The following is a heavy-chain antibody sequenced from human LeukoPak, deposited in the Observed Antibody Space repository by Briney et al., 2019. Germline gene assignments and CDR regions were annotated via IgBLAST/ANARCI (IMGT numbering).Heavy chain of an antibody. CDR3: AREVAVAGTFRYYYYYYYMDV. Sequence: GGSLRLSCAASGFTFSSYEMNWVRQAPGKGLEWVSYISSSGSTIYYADSVKGRFTISRDNAKNSLYLQMNSLRAEDTAVYYCAREVAVAGTFRYYYYYYYMDVWGKGTTVTVSS. CDR2: ISSSGSTI. D-gene: IGHD6-19*01. CDR1: GFTFSSYE. V-gene: IGHV3-48*03. J-gene: IGHJ6*03.